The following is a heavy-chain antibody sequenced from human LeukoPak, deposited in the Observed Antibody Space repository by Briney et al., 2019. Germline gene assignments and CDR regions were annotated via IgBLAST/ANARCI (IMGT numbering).Heavy chain of an antibody. Sequence: GGSLRLSCAASGFTVSSNYMSWVRQAPGKGLEWVTVIYSGGSTYYADSVKGRFTISRDNSKNTLYPQMNSLRAEDTAVYYCARSHQTYYYGSGSSDVWGQGTTVTVSS. V-gene: IGHV3-66*01. D-gene: IGHD3-10*01. J-gene: IGHJ6*02. CDR2: IYSGGST. CDR1: GFTVSSNY. CDR3: ARSHQTYYYGSGSSDV.